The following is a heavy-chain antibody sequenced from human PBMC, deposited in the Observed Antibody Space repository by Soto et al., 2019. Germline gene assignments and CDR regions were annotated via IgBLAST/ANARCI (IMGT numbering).Heavy chain of an antibody. J-gene: IGHJ3*02. CDR1: GFTFSSYT. CDR3: AKTSAFDI. CDR2: ICGSGGTT. Sequence: QPGGSLRLSCAGSGFTFSSYTMSWVRQAPGKGLEWVSSICGSGGTTYYADSVKGRFTISRDNSKNTLYLQMNSLRAEDTAVYYCAKTSAFDIWGQGTMVTVSS. V-gene: IGHV3-23*01.